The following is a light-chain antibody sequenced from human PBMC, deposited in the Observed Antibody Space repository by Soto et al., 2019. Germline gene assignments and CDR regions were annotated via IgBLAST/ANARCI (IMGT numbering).Light chain of an antibody. CDR3: SSYAGSNNLV. CDR1: SSVVGGYNY. Sequence: QSVLTQPASVSGSPGQSVTISCTGTSSVVGGYNYVSWYQQHPGKAPKLMIYEVSKRPSGVPDRFSGSKSGNTASLTVSGLQAEDEADYYCSSYAGSNNLVFGTGTKVTV. V-gene: IGLV2-8*01. CDR2: EVS. J-gene: IGLJ1*01.